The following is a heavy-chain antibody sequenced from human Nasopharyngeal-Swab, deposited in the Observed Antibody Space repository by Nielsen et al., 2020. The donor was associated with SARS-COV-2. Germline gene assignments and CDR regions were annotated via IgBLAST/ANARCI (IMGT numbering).Heavy chain of an antibody. CDR2: IYHSGST. V-gene: IGHV4-38-2*02. CDR1: GYSISSGYY. D-gene: IGHD5-18*01. CDR3: ARNGYSYVPYYYYYYMDV. J-gene: IGHJ6*03. Sequence: SETLSLTCTVSGYSISSGYYWGWIRQPPGKGLEWIGSIYHSGSTNYNPSLKSRVTISVDTSKNQFSLKLSPVTAAGTAVYYCARNGYSYVPYYYYYYMDVWGKGTTVTVSS.